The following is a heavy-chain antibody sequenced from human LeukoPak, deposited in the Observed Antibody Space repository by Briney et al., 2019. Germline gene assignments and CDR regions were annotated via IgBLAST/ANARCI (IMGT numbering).Heavy chain of an antibody. CDR3: ARLALSLVRDFDF. CDR1: GGTMRSRRYY. V-gene: IGHV4-39*01. Sequence: SDPLSLPCSVAGGTMRSRRYYWAWIRQPPGEGLEWFGTISITGSTPYTPSLKSLVIITLDTSKNQFSLQVNAVTAPGTAVYYCARLALSLVRDFDFWGQGSLVTVSS. J-gene: IGHJ4*02. CDR2: ISITGST. D-gene: IGHD2-8*02.